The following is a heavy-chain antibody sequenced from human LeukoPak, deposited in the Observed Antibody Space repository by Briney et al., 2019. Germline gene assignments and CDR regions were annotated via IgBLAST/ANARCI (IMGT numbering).Heavy chain of an antibody. J-gene: IGHJ4*02. CDR3: ARGVYSNYVFDY. CDR1: GFTFSSYA. Sequence: QPGGSLRLSCAASGFTFSSYAMHWVRQAPGKGLEWVAVISYDGSNKYYADSVKGRFTISRDNSKNTLYLQMNSLRAEDTAVYYCARGVYSNYVFDYWGQGTLVTVSS. V-gene: IGHV3-30-3*01. D-gene: IGHD4-11*01. CDR2: ISYDGSNK.